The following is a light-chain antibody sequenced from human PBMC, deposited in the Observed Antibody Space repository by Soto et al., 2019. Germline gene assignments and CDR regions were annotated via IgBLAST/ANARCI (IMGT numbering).Light chain of an antibody. CDR3: MQALQTPKT. J-gene: IGKJ1*01. CDR2: KAS. Sequence: DIQMTQSPSTLSGSVGDRVTITCRASQTISSWLAWYQQKPGKAPKLLIYKASTLKSGVPSRFSGSGSGTEFTLTISSLQPDDFATYYCMQALQTPKTFGQGTKVDIK. CDR1: QTISSW. V-gene: IGKV1-5*03.